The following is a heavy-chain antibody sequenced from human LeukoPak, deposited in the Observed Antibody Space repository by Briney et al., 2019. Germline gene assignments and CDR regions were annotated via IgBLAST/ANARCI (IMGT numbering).Heavy chain of an antibody. CDR1: GFTFSNAW. D-gene: IGHD5-18*01. J-gene: IGHJ4*02. V-gene: IGHV3-15*01. Sequence: GGSLRLSCAASGFTFSNAWMSWVRQAPGKGLEWVGRFKSKTDGGTADYAAPVKGRFTISRDDSKNTLYLQMNSLKTEDTAVYYCTPLSMVSSRLQFDYWGQGTLVTVSS. CDR2: FKSKTDGGTA. CDR3: TPLSMVSSRLQFDY.